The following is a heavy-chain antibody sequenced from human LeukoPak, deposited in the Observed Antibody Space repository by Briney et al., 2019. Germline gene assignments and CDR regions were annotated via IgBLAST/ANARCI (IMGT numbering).Heavy chain of an antibody. CDR3: ARDGKVLRYFDWLSGPSGLDL. D-gene: IGHD3-9*01. V-gene: IGHV3-7*01. CDR1: GFTFSSYW. J-gene: IGHJ2*01. CDR2: IKQDGSEK. Sequence: GGSLRLSCAASGFTFSSYWMSWVRQAPGKGLEWVADIKQDGSEKYYVDSVKGRFTISRDNAKNSLYLQMISLRAEDTAVYYCARDGKVLRYFDWLSGPSGLDLWGRGTLVTVSS.